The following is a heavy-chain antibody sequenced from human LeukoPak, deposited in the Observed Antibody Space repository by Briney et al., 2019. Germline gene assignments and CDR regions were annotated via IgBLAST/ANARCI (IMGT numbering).Heavy chain of an antibody. J-gene: IGHJ5*02. D-gene: IGHD3-9*01. Sequence: SGGSLRLSCAASGFTFSSYAMTWVRQAPGKGLEWVSIISGSGGSTSYADSVKGRFTISRDNSKNTLYLQMNSLRAKDTALYYCAKPYSGTILTGWFDPWGQGTLVTVSS. V-gene: IGHV3-23*01. CDR3: AKPYSGTILTGWFDP. CDR2: ISGSGGST. CDR1: GFTFSSYA.